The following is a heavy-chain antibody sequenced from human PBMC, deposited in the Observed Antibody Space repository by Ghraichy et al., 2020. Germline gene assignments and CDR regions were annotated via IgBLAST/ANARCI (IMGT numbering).Heavy chain of an antibody. Sequence: SETLSLTCTVSGGSITNSRYYWGWIRQPPEKGLEWIGNIYYSGSTYYNPSLKSRITISVDTSKNQFSLKLNAVTAADTAVYYCARLARRERLISYYYHGLDVWGQGTTVTVSS. V-gene: IGHV4-39*01. D-gene: IGHD1-26*01. CDR3: ARLARRERLISYYYHGLDV. CDR1: GGSITNSRYY. CDR2: IYYSGST. J-gene: IGHJ6*02.